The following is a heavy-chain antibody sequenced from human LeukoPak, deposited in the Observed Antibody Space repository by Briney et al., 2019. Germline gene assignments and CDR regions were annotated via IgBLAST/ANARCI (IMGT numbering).Heavy chain of an antibody. V-gene: IGHV3-74*01. CDR1: GFLLSDYW. Sequence: GGSLRLSCAASGFLLSDYWVHWFRQVPGKGPVWVPHISADGTPPQYADFVKGRFTVFRDNTQNTAYLQMNSLRVEDTAVYYCARMPWETSPLWGQGTLVAVSS. D-gene: IGHD1-26*01. CDR3: ARMPWETSPL. CDR2: ISADGTPP. J-gene: IGHJ4*02.